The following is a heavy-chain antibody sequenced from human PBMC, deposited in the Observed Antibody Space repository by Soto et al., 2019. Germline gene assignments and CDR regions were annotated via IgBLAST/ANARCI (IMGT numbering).Heavy chain of an antibody. V-gene: IGHV1-69*02. CDR2: IIPIRGIA. D-gene: IGHD3-22*01. J-gene: IGHJ4*02. CDR3: ARGGPGDYYYDSSGYGDY. CDR1: GGTFSSYT. Sequence: ASVKVSCKASGGTFSSYTISWVRQAPGQGLEWMGRIIPIRGIANYAQKFQGRVTITADKSTSTAYMELSSLRSPAPAPPHCARGGPGDYYYDSSGYGDYWGQGTLVTVSS.